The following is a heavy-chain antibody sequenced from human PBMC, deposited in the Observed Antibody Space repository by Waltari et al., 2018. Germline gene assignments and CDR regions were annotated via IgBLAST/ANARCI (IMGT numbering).Heavy chain of an antibody. Sequence: EVQLLDSGGGLVQPGGSLRLSCAASGFTLSSYAMTWVRQAPGKGLEWVSLIYRDGRNTYYADSVKGRFTISRDNSRNTLYLEMSSLRVEDTAVYFCAKSTRISATAYFDYWGQGTLVTVAS. D-gene: IGHD1-1*01. CDR3: AKSTRISATAYFDY. CDR2: IYRDGRNT. CDR1: GFTLSSYA. V-gene: IGHV3-23*03. J-gene: IGHJ4*02.